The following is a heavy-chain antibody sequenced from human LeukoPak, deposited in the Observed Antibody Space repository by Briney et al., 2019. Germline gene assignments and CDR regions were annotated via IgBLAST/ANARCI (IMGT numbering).Heavy chain of an antibody. V-gene: IGHV1-46*01. Sequence: ASVKVSCKASGYTFTSYYMHWVRQAPGQGLEWMGIINPSGGSTSYAQKFQGRVTMTRDTSTSTVYMELSSLRPEDTAVYYCARVAVVPAALTQDYYYYYGMDVWGQGTTVTVSS. CDR1: GYTFTSYY. D-gene: IGHD2-2*01. CDR3: ARVAVVPAALTQDYYYYYGMDV. CDR2: INPSGGST. J-gene: IGHJ6*02.